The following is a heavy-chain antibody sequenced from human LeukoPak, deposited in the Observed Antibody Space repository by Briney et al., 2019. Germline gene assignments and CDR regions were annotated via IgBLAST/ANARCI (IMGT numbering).Heavy chain of an antibody. CDR3: ARSLMVRGVPTYFDY. J-gene: IGHJ4*02. CDR2: INPKSGGT. Sequence: ASVKVPCKASGYTFTGYYMHWVRQAPGQGLEWMGRINPKSGGTNYAQKFQGRVTMTRDTSISTAYMELSRLRSDDTAVYYCARSLMVRGVPTYFDYWGQGTLVPVSS. V-gene: IGHV1-2*06. D-gene: IGHD3-10*01. CDR1: GYTFTGYY.